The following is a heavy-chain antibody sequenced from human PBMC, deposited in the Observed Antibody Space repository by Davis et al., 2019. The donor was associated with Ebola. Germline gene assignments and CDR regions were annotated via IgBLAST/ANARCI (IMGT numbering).Heavy chain of an antibody. CDR2: IYHSGST. J-gene: IGHJ6*04. CDR1: GGSISSSNW. D-gene: IGHD3-10*01. V-gene: IGHV4-4*02. CDR3: ARVEYYGSGAMDV. Sequence: SETLSLTCAVSGGSISSSNWWSWVRQPPGKGLEWIGEIYHSGSTNYNPSLKSRVTISVDKSKNQFSLKLSSVTAADTAVYYCARVEYYGSGAMDVWGKGTTVTVSS.